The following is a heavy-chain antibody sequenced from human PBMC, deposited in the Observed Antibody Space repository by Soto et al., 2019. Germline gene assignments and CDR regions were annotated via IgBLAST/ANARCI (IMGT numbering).Heavy chain of an antibody. V-gene: IGHV4-39*01. CDR3: ARLRLGEFDY. D-gene: IGHD3-16*01. CDR2: LYYTGTT. J-gene: IGHJ4*02. Sequence: SETLSLTCSVSGGSIGSSSYYFGWIRQPPGKGLEWIGSLYYTGTTYYNSSLKSRVTISVDTSKNQFSLKLSSVTAADKAVYYCARLRLGEFDYWGKGTLVTV. CDR1: GGSIGSSSYY.